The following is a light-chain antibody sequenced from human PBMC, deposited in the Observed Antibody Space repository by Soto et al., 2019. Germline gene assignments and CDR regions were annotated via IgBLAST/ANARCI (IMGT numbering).Light chain of an antibody. V-gene: IGKV1-39*01. CDR1: QNIRSY. CDR3: QESFFAPPT. J-gene: IGKJ1*01. Sequence: DVQMTQSPSSLSASVGERVTITCRASQNIRSYLSWYQQKPGKAPKLLIFETSTLQSGVPSRFTGAGSGTDFTLTITSLQPEDFETYYCQESFFAPPTFGRGTKVDIX. CDR2: ETS.